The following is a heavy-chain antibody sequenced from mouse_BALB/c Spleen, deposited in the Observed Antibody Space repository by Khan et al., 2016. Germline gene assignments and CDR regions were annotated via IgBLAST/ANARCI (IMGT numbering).Heavy chain of an antibody. V-gene: IGHV14-3*02. CDR2: IDPANGNT. J-gene: IGHJ3*01. CDR3: ARSSCEWFAY. D-gene: IGHD3-3*01. CDR1: GFNIKDTY. Sequence: VQLQQPGAELVKPGASVKLSCTATGFNIKDTYMHWVKQRPEQGLEWIGRIDPANGNTKYDPKFQGKATITADTSSNTTYLQLSSLTSEDTTVYYCARSSCEWFAYWGHGTLLTVSA.